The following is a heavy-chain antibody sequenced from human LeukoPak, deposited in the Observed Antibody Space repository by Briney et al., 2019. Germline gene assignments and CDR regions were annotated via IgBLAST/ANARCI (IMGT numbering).Heavy chain of an antibody. V-gene: IGHV3-30-3*01. CDR1: GFTFSSYA. J-gene: IGHJ1*01. CDR2: ISYDGSNK. Sequence: GGSLRLSCAASGFTFSSYAMHWVRQAPGKGLEWVAVISYDGSNKYYADSVKGRFTISRDNSKNTLYLQMNSLRAEDTAVYYCARARDYYCSGSYLTYWGQGTLVTVSS. CDR3: ARARDYYCSGSYLTY. D-gene: IGHD3-10*01.